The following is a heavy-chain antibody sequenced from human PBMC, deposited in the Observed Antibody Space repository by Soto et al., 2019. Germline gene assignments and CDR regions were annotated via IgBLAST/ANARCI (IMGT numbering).Heavy chain of an antibody. D-gene: IGHD5-18*01. CDR1: GFTFSSYE. CDR3: AKEKSITNSGYDAFDI. J-gene: IGHJ3*02. CDR2: INSGGSRI. Sequence: GGSLRLSCAASGFTFSSYEMDWVRQVPGKGLEWVAYINSGGSRIYYGDSVKGRFTISRDDARNSLYLQMNSLRAEDAAVYYCAKEKSITNSGYDAFDIWGQGTMVTVSS. V-gene: IGHV3-48*03.